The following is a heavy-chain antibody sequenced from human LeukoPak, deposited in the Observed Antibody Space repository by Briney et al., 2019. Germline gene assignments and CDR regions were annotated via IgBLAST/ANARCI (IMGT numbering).Heavy chain of an antibody. Sequence: SETLSLTCAVYGGSFSGYYWSWIRQPPGKGLEWIGEINHSGSTNYNPSLKSRVTISVDTAKNQFSLKLSSVTAADTAVYYCARSGSGYLRYYFDYWGQGTLVTVSS. D-gene: IGHD5-12*01. J-gene: IGHJ4*02. CDR2: INHSGST. V-gene: IGHV4-34*01. CDR1: GGSFSGYY. CDR3: ARSGSGYLRYYFDY.